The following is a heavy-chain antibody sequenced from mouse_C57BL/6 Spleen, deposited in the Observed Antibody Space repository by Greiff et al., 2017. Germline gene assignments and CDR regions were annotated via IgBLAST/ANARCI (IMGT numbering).Heavy chain of an antibody. CDR2: IDPENGDT. CDR3: TLWLRRRDY. J-gene: IGHJ2*01. D-gene: IGHD2-2*01. CDR1: GFNIKDDY. V-gene: IGHV14-4*01. Sequence: EVQLQQSGAELVRPGASVKLSCIASGFNIKDDYMHWVKQRPEQGLEWIGWIDPENGDTEYASKFQGKATITADTSSNTAYLQLSSLTSEDTAVYYCTLWLRRRDYWGQGTTLTVSS.